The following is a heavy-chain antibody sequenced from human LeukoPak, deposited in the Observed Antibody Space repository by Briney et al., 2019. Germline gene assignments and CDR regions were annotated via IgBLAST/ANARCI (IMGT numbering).Heavy chain of an antibody. CDR2: IYYSGSA. Sequence: SETLSLTCTVSGGSISSYYWSWIRQPPGKGLEWIGYIYYSGSANYNPSLKSRVTISVDTSKNQFSLKLSSVTAADTAVYYCARHEFGWAAAGDFDYWGQGTLVTVSS. CDR3: ARHEFGWAAAGDFDY. J-gene: IGHJ4*02. D-gene: IGHD6-13*01. V-gene: IGHV4-59*01. CDR1: GGSISSYY.